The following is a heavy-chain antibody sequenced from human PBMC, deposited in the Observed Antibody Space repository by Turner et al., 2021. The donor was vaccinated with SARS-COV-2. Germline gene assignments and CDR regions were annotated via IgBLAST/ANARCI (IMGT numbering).Heavy chain of an antibody. V-gene: IGHV3-21*01. D-gene: IGHD3-10*01. CDR3: VRGFDS. CDR2: ISSTSNYI. CDR1: GFTFSSYS. Sequence: EVQLVESGGGLVKPGGSLRLSCAASGFTFSSYSMNWVRQAPGKGLEWVSSISSTSNYIFYADSVKGRFTISRDNAKNSLYLQMNSLRVEDTAVYYCVRGFDSWGQGTLVTVSS. J-gene: IGHJ4*02.